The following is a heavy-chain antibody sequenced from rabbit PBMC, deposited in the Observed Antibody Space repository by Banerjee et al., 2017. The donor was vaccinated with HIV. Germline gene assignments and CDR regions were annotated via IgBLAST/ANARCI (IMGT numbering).Heavy chain of an antibody. CDR2: IDPVFGST. V-gene: IGHV1S7*01. CDR1: GFDFSSYY. CDR3: ARDFRYFNL. Sequence: QLKESGGGLVQPGGSLKLSCKASGFDFSSYYMSWVRQAPGKGLEWIGYIDPVFGSTYYASWVNGRFTISSHNAQNTLYLQLNSLTAADTATYFCARDFRYFNLWGPGTLVTVS. J-gene: IGHJ4*01.